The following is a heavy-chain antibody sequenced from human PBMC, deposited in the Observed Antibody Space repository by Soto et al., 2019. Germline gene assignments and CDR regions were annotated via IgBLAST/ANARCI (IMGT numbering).Heavy chain of an antibody. D-gene: IGHD2-15*01. CDR1: GGSISSGGYY. J-gene: IGHJ6*02. CDR2: IYYSGST. V-gene: IGHV4-31*03. Sequence: PSETLSLTCTVSGGSISSGGYYWSWIRQHPGKGLEWIGYIYYSGSTYYNPSLKSRVTISVDTSKNQFSLKLSSVTAADTAVYYCARKLNADYYYYYGMDVWGQGTTVTVSS. CDR3: ARKLNADYYYYYGMDV.